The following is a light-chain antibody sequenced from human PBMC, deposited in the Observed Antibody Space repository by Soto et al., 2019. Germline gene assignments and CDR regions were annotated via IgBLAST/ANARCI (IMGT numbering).Light chain of an antibody. CDR2: RNN. J-gene: IGLJ2*01. CDR1: SSNIGSNY. CDR3: ASWDDNLSGVV. Sequence: QSVLTQPPSASGTPGQRVTISCSGSSSNIGSNYVSWHQQFPGTAPKLLIHRNNQRPSGVPDRFSGSKSGTSASLAISGLRSEDEADYYCASWDDNLSGVVFGGGTKLTVL. V-gene: IGLV1-47*01.